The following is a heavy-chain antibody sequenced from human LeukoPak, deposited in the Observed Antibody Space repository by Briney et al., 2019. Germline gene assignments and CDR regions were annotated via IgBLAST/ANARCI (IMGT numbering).Heavy chain of an antibody. CDR2: IIPIFGTA. CDR1: GYSFTGYC. J-gene: IGHJ3*02. CDR3: ASSVRPDSSSWLDAFDI. V-gene: IGHV1-69*13. D-gene: IGHD6-13*01. Sequence: SVKVSCKASGYSFTGYCMHWVRQAPGQGLEWMGGIIPIFGTANYAQKFQGRVTITADESTSTAYMELSSLRSEDTAVYYCASSVRPDSSSWLDAFDIWGQGTMVTVSS.